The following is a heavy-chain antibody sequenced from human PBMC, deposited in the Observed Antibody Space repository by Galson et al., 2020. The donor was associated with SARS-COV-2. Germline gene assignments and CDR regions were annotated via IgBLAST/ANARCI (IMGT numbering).Heavy chain of an antibody. V-gene: IGHV1-24*01. CDR1: GYTLTELS. CDR3: ATASIVVRANWFDP. CDR2: FDPEDVET. Sequence: ASVKVSCKVSGYTLTELSMHWVRQAPGKGLEWMGGFDPEDVETIYAQKFQGRVTMTEDTSTDTAYMELSSLRSEDTAVYYCATASIVVRANWFDPWGQGTLVTVSS. J-gene: IGHJ5*02. D-gene: IGHD3-10*01.